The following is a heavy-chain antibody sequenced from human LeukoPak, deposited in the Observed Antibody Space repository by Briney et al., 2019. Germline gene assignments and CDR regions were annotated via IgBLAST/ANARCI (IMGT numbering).Heavy chain of an antibody. D-gene: IGHD2-15*01. Sequence: GGSLRPSCAASGFSFSAYWMTWVRQAPGTGLEWVANINPAGSETYYVDPVKGRFSISRDNAKNLVYLQMNSLRAEDTAVYHCARFGYVAAVDVWGQGTPVTVSS. CDR1: GFSFSAYW. CDR3: ARFGYVAAVDV. V-gene: IGHV3-7*01. J-gene: IGHJ4*02. CDR2: INPAGSET.